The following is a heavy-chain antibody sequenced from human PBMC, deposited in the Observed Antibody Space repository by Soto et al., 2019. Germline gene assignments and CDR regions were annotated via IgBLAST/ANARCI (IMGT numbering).Heavy chain of an antibody. Sequence: QVQLVQSGAEVKKPVASVKVSCKASGYTCNSYDINWARQAPRQGLEWMGWMNPNSGNTGYAQLFQGGVTMTSDTSISTAYRELSVLISEDTAGYYCARDLMEYDPSNMGGDVWGHGTTV. CDR2: MNPNSGNT. J-gene: IGHJ6*02. CDR3: ARDLMEYDPSNMGGDV. D-gene: IGHD2-8*01. V-gene: IGHV1-8*01. CDR1: GYTCNSYD.